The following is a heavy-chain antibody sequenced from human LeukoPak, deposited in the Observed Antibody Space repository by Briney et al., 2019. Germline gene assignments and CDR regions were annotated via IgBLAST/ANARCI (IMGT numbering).Heavy chain of an antibody. CDR3: AKFEGAYCGGDCYSEPFDY. J-gene: IGHJ4*02. V-gene: IGHV3-23*03. CDR1: GFSFNAYA. D-gene: IGHD2-21*02. Sequence: GGSLRLSCAASGFSFNAYAMSWVRQAPGEGLEWVSGIGNGGSYTYYADFVKGRFTISRDNSKNTLYLQMNSLRAEDTAVYYCAKFEGAYCGGDCYSEPFDYWGQGTLVTVSS. CDR2: IGNGGSYT.